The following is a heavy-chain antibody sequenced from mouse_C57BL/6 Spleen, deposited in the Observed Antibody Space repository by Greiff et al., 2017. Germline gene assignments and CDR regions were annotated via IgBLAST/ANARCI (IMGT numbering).Heavy chain of an antibody. D-gene: IGHD1-1*01. CDR3: ASTVVATSDY. J-gene: IGHJ2*01. CDR1: GYTFTSYW. V-gene: IGHV1-64*01. CDR2: IHPNSGST. Sequence: QVQLQQPGAELVKPGASVKLSCKASGYTFTSYWMHWVKQRPGQGLEWIGMIHPNSGSTNYNEKFKSKATLTVDKSSSTAYMQLSSLTSEDTAVYYCASTVVATSDYWGQGTTLTVSS.